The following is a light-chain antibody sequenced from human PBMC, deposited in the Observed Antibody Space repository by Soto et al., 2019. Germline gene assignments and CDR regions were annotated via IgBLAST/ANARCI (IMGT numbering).Light chain of an antibody. CDR2: DNN. CDR1: SSNIGNNY. CDR3: GAWDSNLSVV. V-gene: IGLV1-51*01. Sequence: QSVLTQPPSVSAAPGQKVTISCSGSSSNIGNNYVSWYQQLPGTAPKLLIYDNNKRPSGIPDRFSGSKSGTSATLGITGLQTGDEADYYCGAWDSNLSVVFGGGTQLTVL. J-gene: IGLJ2*01.